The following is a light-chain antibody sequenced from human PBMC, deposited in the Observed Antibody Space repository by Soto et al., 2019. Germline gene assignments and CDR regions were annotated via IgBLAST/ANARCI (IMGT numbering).Light chain of an antibody. V-gene: IGKV2D-29*01. CDR3: MQSLNRPLT. J-gene: IGKJ4*01. CDR1: QTLLHSNGKTY. Sequence: DIVMPQTPLSLSVTPGQPASISCKSSQTLLHSNGKTYLYWYLQKPGQPPQLLIHGVSNRFSGVPDRFSGRGSETDFTLKISRVEAEDVGVYYCMQSLNRPLTFGGGTKVEIK. CDR2: GVS.